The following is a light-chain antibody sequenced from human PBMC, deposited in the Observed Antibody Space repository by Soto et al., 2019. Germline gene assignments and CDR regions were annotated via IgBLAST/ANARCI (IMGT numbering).Light chain of an antibody. Sequence: EIVLTQSPGTLSLSPGERATLSCRASQSVSTNYLAWYQRKPGQAPRLLIYGASSRATGIPDRFSGSGSRTDFTLTITRREPEDFAVHYGQQYGSSPPTFGQGTKVEIK. J-gene: IGKJ1*01. CDR1: QSVSTNY. CDR2: GAS. CDR3: QQYGSSPPT. V-gene: IGKV3-20*01.